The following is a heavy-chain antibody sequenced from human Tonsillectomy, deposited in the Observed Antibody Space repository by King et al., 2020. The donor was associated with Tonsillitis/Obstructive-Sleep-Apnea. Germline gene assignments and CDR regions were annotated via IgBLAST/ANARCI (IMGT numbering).Heavy chain of an antibody. D-gene: IGHD2-2*02. CDR3: TAATIPRGGAFDI. V-gene: IGHV3-15*02. CDR1: GFTLSKAW. Sequence: VQLVESGGAFVKPGGSLRLSCAASGFTLSKAWMSWVRQAPGEGLVWVGRIKSKTDGGTADHAAPAKGRFPISRDDSETTLYLQMNSLKTEDTAVYYCTAATIPRGGAFDIWGQGKMVTISS. J-gene: IGHJ3*02. CDR2: IKSKTDGGTA.